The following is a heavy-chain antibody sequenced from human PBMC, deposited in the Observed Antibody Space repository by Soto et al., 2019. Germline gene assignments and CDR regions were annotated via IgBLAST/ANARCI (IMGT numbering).Heavy chain of an antibody. CDR3: ARGNAGGLRGRVSY. Sequence: ASVKVSCKTSGYTFTNYGITWVRQAPGQGLKWMGWISAYNGDTNYAQKFQGRVIMTTDTSTTTAYMELRSLRSDDTAVYYCARGNAGGLRGRVSYWGQGTLVTVSS. V-gene: IGHV1-18*04. D-gene: IGHD2-15*01. CDR1: GYTFTNYG. J-gene: IGHJ4*02. CDR2: ISAYNGDT.